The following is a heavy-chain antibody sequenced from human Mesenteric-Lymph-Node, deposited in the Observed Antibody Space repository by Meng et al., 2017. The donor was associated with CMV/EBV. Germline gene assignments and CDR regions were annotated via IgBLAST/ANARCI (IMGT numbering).Heavy chain of an antibody. CDR3: AKASYSGSYFP. V-gene: IGHV3-48*01. CDR2: ITSSSSTI. CDR1: GFTFRSYS. D-gene: IGHD1-26*01. J-gene: IGHJ5*02. Sequence: GESLKISCAASGFTFRSYSMNWVRQAPRKGLEWVSYITSSSSTIYYADSVKGRFTISRDNSKNTLYLQMNSLRAEDTAVYYCAKASYSGSYFPWGQGTLVTVSS.